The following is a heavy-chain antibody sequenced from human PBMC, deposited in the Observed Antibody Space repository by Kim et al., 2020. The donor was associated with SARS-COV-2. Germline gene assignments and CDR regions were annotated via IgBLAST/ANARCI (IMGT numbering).Heavy chain of an antibody. V-gene: IGHV1-2*06. D-gene: IGHD2-2*02. CDR1: GYTFTAYY. J-gene: IGHJ4*02. Sequence: ASVKVSCKASGYTFTAYYMHWVRQAPGQGLELLGRINPNSGDTNYAQKFQGRVTLTRDTSISTAYMDLSRLTSDDTAVYYCARGYYTTSPEDYWGQGTLVTVSS. CDR3: ARGYYTTSPEDY. CDR2: INPNSGDT.